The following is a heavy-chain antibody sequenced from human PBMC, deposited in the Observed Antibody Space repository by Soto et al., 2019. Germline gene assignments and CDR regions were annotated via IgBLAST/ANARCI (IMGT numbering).Heavy chain of an antibody. V-gene: IGHV1-69*02. CDR3: ARSHYDSSGYYYFLPY. CDR1: GGTFSSYT. J-gene: IGHJ4*02. D-gene: IGHD3-22*01. Sequence: GASVKVSCKASGGTFSSYTISWVRQAPGQGLEWMGRIIPILGIANYAQKFQGRVTITADKSTSTAYMELSSLRSEDTAVYYCARSHYDSSGYYYFLPYWGQGTLVTVSS. CDR2: IIPILGIA.